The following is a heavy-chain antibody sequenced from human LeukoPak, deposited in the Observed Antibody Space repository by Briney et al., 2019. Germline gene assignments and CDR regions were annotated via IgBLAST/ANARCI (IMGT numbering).Heavy chain of an antibody. V-gene: IGHV3-74*01. Sequence: GGSLRLSCAASGFTFSGYSMNWVRQAPGKGLVWVSRINSDGSTISYADSVKGRFTISRDNAKNTLYLQMNSLRAEDTAVYYCARPDSSAYYYFDYWGQGTLVTVSS. CDR2: INSDGSTI. D-gene: IGHD3-22*01. J-gene: IGHJ4*02. CDR1: GFTFSGYS. CDR3: ARPDSSAYYYFDY.